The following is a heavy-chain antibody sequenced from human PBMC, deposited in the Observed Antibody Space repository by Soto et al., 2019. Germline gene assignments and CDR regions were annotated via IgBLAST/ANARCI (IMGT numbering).Heavy chain of an antibody. V-gene: IGHV4-59*01. Sequence: QVQLQESGPGLVKPSETLSLTCTVSGGSISRYYWSWIRQPPGKGLEWIGYIYYSGSPNYNPSLKGRVTISVDTSKYPVSLKWGSVTAADSAVYYCGRVGERGAMPAGCWGQGTLVPVAS. D-gene: IGHD3-16*01. CDR3: GRVGERGAMPAGC. J-gene: IGHJ4*02. CDR1: GGSISRYY. CDR2: IYYSGSP.